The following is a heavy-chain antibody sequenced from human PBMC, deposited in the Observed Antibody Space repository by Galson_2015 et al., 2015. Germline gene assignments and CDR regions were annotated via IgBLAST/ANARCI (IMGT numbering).Heavy chain of an antibody. J-gene: IGHJ6*03. V-gene: IGHV6-1*01. D-gene: IGHD2-2*01. CDR2: TYYRSKWYN. Sequence: CAISGDSVSSNSAAWNWIRQSPSRGLEWLGRTYYRSKWYNDYAVSVKSRITINPDTSKNQFSLHLNSVTPEDTAVYYCARGSDGRSTSGYRGSYYYYYYMDVWGKGTTVTVSS. CDR1: GDSVSSNSAA. CDR3: ARGSDGRSTSGYRGSYYYYYYMDV.